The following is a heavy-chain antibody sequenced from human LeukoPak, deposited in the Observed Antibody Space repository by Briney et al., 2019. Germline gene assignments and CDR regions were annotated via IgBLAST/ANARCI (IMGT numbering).Heavy chain of an antibody. J-gene: IGHJ6*03. CDR1: GGTFSSYA. Sequence: SVKVSCKASGGTFSSYAISWVRQAPGQGLEWMGGIIPIFGTANYAQKFQGRVTINADESTSTAYMELSSLRSEDTAVYYCAVMTTVKYYYHYMDVWGKGTTVTVSS. D-gene: IGHD4-11*01. CDR2: IIPIFGTA. V-gene: IGHV1-69*01. CDR3: AVMTTVKYYYHYMDV.